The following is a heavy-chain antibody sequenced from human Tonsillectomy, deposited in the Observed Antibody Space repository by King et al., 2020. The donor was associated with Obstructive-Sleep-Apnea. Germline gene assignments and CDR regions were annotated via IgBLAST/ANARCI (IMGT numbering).Heavy chain of an antibody. CDR3: TRGSAAAYFDY. J-gene: IGHJ4*02. CDR1: EFTFSNAW. D-gene: IGHD6-13*01. CDR2: ISTKTDGAST. Sequence: VQLVESGGGLVKAEGSLRLSCAASEFTFSNAWMSWVRQVPGKGLEWVGRISTKTDGASTDYAAPMKGRFIISRDDSKNTLYLQMNSLKIEDTAVYYCTRGSAAAYFDYWGQGTLVTVSS. V-gene: IGHV3-15*01.